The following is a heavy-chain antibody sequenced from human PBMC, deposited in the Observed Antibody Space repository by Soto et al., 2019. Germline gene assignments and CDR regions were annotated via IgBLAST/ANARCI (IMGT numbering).Heavy chain of an antibody. J-gene: IGHJ6*02. CDR3: ARDAVTMVRGIIMDYYGMDV. Sequence: SQTLSLTCAISGDSVSSNSATWSWLRQSPSRGPEWLGRTYYKSKWYNDYAVSVKSRITINPDSSRNQFSLHLKSVTPEDTAVYYCARDAVTMVRGIIMDYYGMDVWGQGTTVTVSS. CDR1: GDSVSSNSAT. D-gene: IGHD3-10*01. CDR2: TYYKSKWYN. V-gene: IGHV6-1*01.